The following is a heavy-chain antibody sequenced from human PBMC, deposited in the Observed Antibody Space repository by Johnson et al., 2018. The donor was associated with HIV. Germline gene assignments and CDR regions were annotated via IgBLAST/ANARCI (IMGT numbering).Heavy chain of an antibody. J-gene: IGHJ3*02. V-gene: IGHV3-66*01. CDR3: ARDRSLWFRELWPRDAFDM. CDR1: GFTVSSNY. CDR2: IYSGGST. D-gene: IGHD3-10*01. Sequence: MLLVESGGGLVQPGGSLRLSCAASGFTVSSNYMNWVRQAPGKGLEWVSVIYSGGSTYYADSVKGRFTISRDNSKNTVYLQMNSLRVADTAVYYCARDRSLWFRELWPRDAFDMWGQGTKITVSS.